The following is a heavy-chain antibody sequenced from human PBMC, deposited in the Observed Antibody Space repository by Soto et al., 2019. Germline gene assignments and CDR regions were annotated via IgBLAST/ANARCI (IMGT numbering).Heavy chain of an antibody. CDR2: ISSGGSEI. Sequence: RLSCAASGFTFSSYEMAWVRQAPGKGLQWVSYISSGGSEIRYADSVKGRFTISRDDAKNSLYLQMNGLRAEDTADYYCAGGITYSGSYQNWGQGTLVTVSS. CDR3: AGGITYSGSYQN. CDR1: GFTFSSYE. D-gene: IGHD1-26*01. V-gene: IGHV3-48*03. J-gene: IGHJ4*02.